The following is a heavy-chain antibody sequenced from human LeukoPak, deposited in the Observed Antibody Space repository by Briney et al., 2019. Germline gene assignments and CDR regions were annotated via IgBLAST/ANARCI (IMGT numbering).Heavy chain of an antibody. CDR3: ASDTYYGSGSHHPRRFDY. CDR1: GFTFSSYS. Sequence: GGSLRLSCAASGFTFSSYSMNWVRQAPGKGLEWVSYISSSSSTIYYADSVKGRFTISRDNAKNTLYLQMNSLRVEDTALYYCASDTYYGSGSHHPRRFDYWGQGTLVTVSS. CDR2: ISSSSSTI. V-gene: IGHV3-48*04. D-gene: IGHD3-10*01. J-gene: IGHJ4*02.